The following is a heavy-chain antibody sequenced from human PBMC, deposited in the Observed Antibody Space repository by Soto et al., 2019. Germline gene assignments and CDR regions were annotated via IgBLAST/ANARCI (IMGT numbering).Heavy chain of an antibody. Sequence: PSETLSLTCTVSGGSISSDFWSWIRQPPGKGLEWIGYISISGNTDYSPSLKSRATISADTSRNQFSLKLSSVTAADTAVYYCARHAVHSRGFTDYWGQGTLVPVSS. V-gene: IGHV4-59*08. J-gene: IGHJ4*02. CDR1: GGSISSDF. CDR3: ARHAVHSRGFTDY. CDR2: ISISGNT. D-gene: IGHD6-19*01.